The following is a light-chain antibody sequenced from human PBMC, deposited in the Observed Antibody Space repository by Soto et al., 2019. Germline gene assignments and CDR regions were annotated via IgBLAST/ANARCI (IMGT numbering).Light chain of an antibody. Sequence: EIVMTQSPATLSVSPGERATLSCRASQSGSSNLAWYQQKPGQAPRLLIYGASTRATGIPARFSGSGSGTEFTLTISSRQSADFAVYYCQQYNNWPRTFGQGTKVDIK. J-gene: IGKJ1*01. CDR3: QQYNNWPRT. CDR2: GAS. V-gene: IGKV3-15*01. CDR1: QSGSSN.